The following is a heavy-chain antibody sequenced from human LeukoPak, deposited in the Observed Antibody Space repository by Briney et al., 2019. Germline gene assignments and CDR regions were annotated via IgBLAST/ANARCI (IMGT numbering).Heavy chain of an antibody. CDR2: IYYSGST. CDR1: GGSISSYY. J-gene: IGHJ6*03. D-gene: IGHD3-16*01. V-gene: IGHV4-59*01. Sequence: SETLSLTCTVSGGSISSYYWSWIRQPPGKGLEWIGYIYYSGSTNYDPSLKSRVTISVDTSKNQFSLKLSSVTAADTAVYYCARETSQKGAHYMDVWGKGTTVTVSS. CDR3: ARETSQKGAHYMDV.